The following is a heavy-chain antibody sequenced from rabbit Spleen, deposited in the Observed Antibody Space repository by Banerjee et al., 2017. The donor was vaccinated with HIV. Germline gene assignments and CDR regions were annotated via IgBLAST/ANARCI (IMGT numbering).Heavy chain of an antibody. CDR1: GFSFSGSYY. D-gene: IGHD4-1*01. Sequence: QSLEESGRDLVKPGASLTLTCTASGFSFSGSYYMCWVRQAPGKGLEWIGCIYTGSSGSTYYASWAKGRFTISKTSSTTVTLQMTSLTDADTATYLCARGYNRYGWGFDLWGPGTLVTVS. J-gene: IGHJ4*01. CDR2: IYTGSSGST. V-gene: IGHV1S40*01. CDR3: ARGYNRYGWGFDL.